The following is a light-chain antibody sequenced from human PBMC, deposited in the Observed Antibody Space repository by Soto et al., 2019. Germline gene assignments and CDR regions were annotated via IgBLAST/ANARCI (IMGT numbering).Light chain of an antibody. CDR2: LNSDGSH. Sequence: QLVLTQSPSASASLGASVKLTCTLSSGHRSYAIAWHQQQPEKGPRYLMKLNSDGSHSKGDGIPDRFSGSSSGAERYLTISRRQSGDEDDYYCQTWGTGIQVFGGGTKLTVL. CDR1: SGHRSYA. V-gene: IGLV4-69*01. J-gene: IGLJ3*02. CDR3: QTWGTGIQV.